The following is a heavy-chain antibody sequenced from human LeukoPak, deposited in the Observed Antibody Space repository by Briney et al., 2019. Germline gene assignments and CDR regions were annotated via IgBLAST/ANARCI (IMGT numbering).Heavy chain of an antibody. CDR2: ISYDGSNK. D-gene: IGHD3-3*01. Sequence: GRSLRLSCAASGFTFSSYAMHWVRQAPGKGLEWVAVISYDGSNKYYADSVKGRFTISRDNSKNTLYLQMNSLRAEDTAVYYCARDMYYDFWSGYYMDWFDPWGQGTLVTVSS. J-gene: IGHJ5*02. CDR1: GFTFSSYA. V-gene: IGHV3-30-3*01. CDR3: ARDMYYDFWSGYYMDWFDP.